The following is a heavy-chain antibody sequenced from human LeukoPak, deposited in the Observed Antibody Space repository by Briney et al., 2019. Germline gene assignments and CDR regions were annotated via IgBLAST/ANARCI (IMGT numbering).Heavy chain of an antibody. CDR3: VKHVGSRWSNNRFDP. CDR1: GFTFSTYS. Sequence: RTGGSLRLSCAASGFTFSTYSMNWVRQAPGKGLEWVSAVSRFGGTTYYADSAKGRFTISRDNSNNTVYQQMNSLRVEDTALYYCVKHVGSRWSNNRFDPWGQGTLVTVS. V-gene: IGHV3-23*01. J-gene: IGHJ5*02. D-gene: IGHD6-13*01. CDR2: VSRFGGTT.